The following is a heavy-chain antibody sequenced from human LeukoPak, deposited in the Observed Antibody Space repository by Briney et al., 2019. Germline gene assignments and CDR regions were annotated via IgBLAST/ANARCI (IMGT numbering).Heavy chain of an antibody. CDR3: AKDTGEWLPIYYFDY. CDR1: GFTFSSYA. J-gene: IGHJ4*02. D-gene: IGHD5-12*01. Sequence: TGGSLRLSCAASGFTFSSYAMSWVRQAPGKGLGWVSAISGSGGSTYYADSVKGRFTISRDNSKNTLYLQMNSLRAEDTAVYYCAKDTGEWLPIYYFDYWGQGTLVTVSS. V-gene: IGHV3-23*01. CDR2: ISGSGGST.